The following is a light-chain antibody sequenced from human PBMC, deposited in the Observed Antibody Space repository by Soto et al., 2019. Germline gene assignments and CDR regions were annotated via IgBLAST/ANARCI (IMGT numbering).Light chain of an antibody. V-gene: IGKV1-5*03. CDR2: KAS. CDR3: QHYNSSSEA. Sequence: DIQMTQSPSTLSGSVGDRVTITCRASQTISSWLAWYQQKPGKAPKLLIYKASTLTSGVPSRFSGSGSGTEFTLTISRLQPDDFSTYYCQHYNSSSEAFGQGTKVDIK. J-gene: IGKJ1*01. CDR1: QTISSW.